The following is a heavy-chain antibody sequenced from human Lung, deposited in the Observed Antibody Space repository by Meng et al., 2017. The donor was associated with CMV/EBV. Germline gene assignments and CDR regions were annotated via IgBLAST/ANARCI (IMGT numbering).Heavy chain of an antibody. J-gene: IGHJ4*01. CDR2: VNPISDDT. D-gene: IGHD6-19*01. CDR1: GYSFSGFY. CDR3: AKSSDNGWSS. V-gene: IGHV1-2*06. Sequence: QVQLVQSRAEVKKPGASVKVSCQASGYSFSGFYLNWARQAPGHGLEWLGRVNPISDDTHLAQKFEGRITVTRGATINTAFMELTRLRPDDTAMYYCAKSSDNGWSSWGPGTLVTVSS.